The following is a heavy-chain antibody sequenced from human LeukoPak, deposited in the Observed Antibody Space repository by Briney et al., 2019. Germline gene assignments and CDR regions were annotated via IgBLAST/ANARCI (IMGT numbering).Heavy chain of an antibody. V-gene: IGHV3-30-3*01. J-gene: IGHJ3*02. CDR3: ASPGSGSYYFEDAFDI. CDR2: IPYDGSNK. Sequence: GGSLRLSCAASGFTFSSYAMHWVRQAPGKGLEWVAVIPYDGSNKYYADSVKGRFTISRDNSKNTLYLQMNSLRAEDTAVYYCASPGSGSYYFEDAFDIWGQGTMVIVSS. CDR1: GFTFSSYA. D-gene: IGHD3-10*01.